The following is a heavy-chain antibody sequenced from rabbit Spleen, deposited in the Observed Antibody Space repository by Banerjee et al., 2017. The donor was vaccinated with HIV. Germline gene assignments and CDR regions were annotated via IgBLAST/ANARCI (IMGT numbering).Heavy chain of an antibody. Sequence: QQLVESGGGLVKPGASLTLTCTASGFSFSVNYDMCWVRQAPGKGLEWIGCIYTGNGKTYYASWAKGRFTISKTSSTVDLKMTSLTVADTATYFCARDSGSGHYIDVLFSLWGQGTLVTVS. V-gene: IGHV1S40*01. D-gene: IGHD1-1*01. J-gene: IGHJ4*01. CDR3: ARDSGSGHYIDVLFSL. CDR1: GFSFSVNYD. CDR2: IYTGNGKT.